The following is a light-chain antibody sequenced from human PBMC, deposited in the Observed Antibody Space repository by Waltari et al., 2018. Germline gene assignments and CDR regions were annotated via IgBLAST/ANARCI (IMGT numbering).Light chain of an antibody. Sequence: DIQMTQSPSTLSASVGDRVTITCRASQCISRWLAWYQQKPGKAPKLLIYKASTLQSGVPSRFSGSGSGTEFTLTISSLQPDDFATYYCQQYNTHRTFGQGTKVEIK. CDR1: QCISRW. V-gene: IGKV1-5*03. CDR3: QQYNTHRT. CDR2: KAS. J-gene: IGKJ1*01.